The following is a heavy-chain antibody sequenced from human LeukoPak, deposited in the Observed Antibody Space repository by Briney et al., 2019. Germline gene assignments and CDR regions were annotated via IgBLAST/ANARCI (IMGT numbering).Heavy chain of an antibody. CDR3: AKYGSGSYYHNWFDP. CDR1: GYTFTSYG. CDR2: ISAYNGNT. J-gene: IGHJ5*02. Sequence: ASVKVSCKASGYTFTSYGISWVRQAPGQGLEWMGWISAYNGNTNYAQKLQGRVTMTTDTSTSTACMELRSLRSDDTAVYYCAKYGSGSYYHNWFDPWGQGTLVTVSS. V-gene: IGHV1-18*01. D-gene: IGHD3-10*01.